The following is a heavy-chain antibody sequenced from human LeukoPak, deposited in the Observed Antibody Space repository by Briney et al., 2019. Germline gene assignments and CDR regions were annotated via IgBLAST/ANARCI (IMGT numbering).Heavy chain of an antibody. CDR3: ATRLGYCSGGSCYGRYWYFEL. V-gene: IGHV4-34*01. Sequence: PSETLSLTCAVYGGSFSGYYWSWIRQPPGKGLEWIGEINHSGSTNYNPSLKSRVTISVDTSKNQFSLKLSSVTAADTAVYYCATRLGYCSGGSCYGRYWYFELWGRGTLVTVSS. CDR2: INHSGST. D-gene: IGHD2-15*01. CDR1: GGSFSGYY. J-gene: IGHJ2*01.